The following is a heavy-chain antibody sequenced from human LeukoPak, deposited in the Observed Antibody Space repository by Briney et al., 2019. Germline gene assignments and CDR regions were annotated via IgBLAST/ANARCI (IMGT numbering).Heavy chain of an antibody. V-gene: IGHV4-34*01. CDR2: INHSGST. CDR3: ARGPGNSYSSGWYKGYNWFDP. CDR1: GGSFSGYY. Sequence: PSETLSLTCAVYGGSFSGYYWSWIRQPPGKGLEWIGGINHSGSTNYNPSLKSRVTISVDTSKNQFSLKLSSVTAADTAVYYCARGPGNSYSSGWYKGYNWFDPWGQGTLVTVSS. D-gene: IGHD6-19*01. J-gene: IGHJ5*02.